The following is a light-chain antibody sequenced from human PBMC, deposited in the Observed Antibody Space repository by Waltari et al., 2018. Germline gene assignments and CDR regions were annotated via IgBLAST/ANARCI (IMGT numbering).Light chain of an antibody. J-gene: IGKJ1*01. CDR2: DAS. V-gene: IGKV3-20*01. CDR3: QQYGRSPWT. Sequence: VLTQSPGTLSLSPGERGTLSCRASQSVSSNYLAWYQQKPGQAPRLLIYDASNRATGIADRFSGSGSGTDFTLTISRLEPEDVAVYYCQQYGRSPWTFGQGTKVEIK. CDR1: QSVSSNY.